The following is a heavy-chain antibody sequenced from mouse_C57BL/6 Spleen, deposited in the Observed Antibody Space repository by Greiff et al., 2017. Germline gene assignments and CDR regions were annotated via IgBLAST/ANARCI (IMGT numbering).Heavy chain of an antibody. D-gene: IGHD2-4*01. J-gene: IGHJ2*01. Sequence: EVKLQESGGGLVKPGGSLKLSCAASGFTFSSYAMSWVRQTPERRLEWVARISDGGSCTYYPDNVKGRFTISRDNAKNNLYLQMSHLKSEDTAMYYCARDRDYDFDYWGQGTTLTVSS. CDR1: GFTFSSYA. CDR3: ARDRDYDFDY. CDR2: ISDGGSCT. V-gene: IGHV5-4*01.